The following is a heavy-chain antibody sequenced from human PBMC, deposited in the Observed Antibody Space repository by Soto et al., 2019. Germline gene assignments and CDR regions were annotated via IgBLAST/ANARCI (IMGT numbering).Heavy chain of an antibody. CDR3: AKGHPGGSCYSGLDC. D-gene: IGHD2-21*01. CDR1: GNTLCTLA. V-gene: IGHV3-23*01. J-gene: IGHJ4*02. CDR2: ISGSGDTT. Sequence: PGGAPAVFPRASGNTLCTLALTWVRQAPGKGLEWVLCISGSGDTTYYADSVKGRFTISRDTSKNTVYLQMNSLRVDDTAVYYCAKGHPGGSCYSGLDCWGQGTLVTVSS.